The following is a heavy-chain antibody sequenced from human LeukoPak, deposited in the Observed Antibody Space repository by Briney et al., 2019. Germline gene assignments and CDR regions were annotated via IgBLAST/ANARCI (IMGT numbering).Heavy chain of an antibody. CDR1: GYSIRSVDY. Sequence: SETLSLTCTVFGYSIRSVDYWGWIRQPPGKGLERIGSIYPSGSTYYNPSLKSRVTISVDTSKNQFSLKLSSVTAADTAVYYCARGGGSSRYMDVWGKGTTVTVSS. CDR2: IYPSGST. CDR3: ARGGGSSRYMDV. D-gene: IGHD6-13*01. J-gene: IGHJ6*03. V-gene: IGHV4-38-2*02.